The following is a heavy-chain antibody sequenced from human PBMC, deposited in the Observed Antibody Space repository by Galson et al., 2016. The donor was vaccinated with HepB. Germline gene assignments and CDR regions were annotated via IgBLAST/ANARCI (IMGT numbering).Heavy chain of an antibody. CDR3: ARDPGISGTT. Sequence: SLRLSCAASGFTVSVNYMSWVRQAPGKGLEWVPVIHNVGSTYYIDSVKGRFTISRHNSKNTLYLQMDTLRPEDTAVYYCARDPGISGTTWGQGILVTVSS. CDR1: GFTVSVNY. CDR2: IHNVGST. V-gene: IGHV3-53*04. D-gene: IGHD1-7*01. J-gene: IGHJ5*02.